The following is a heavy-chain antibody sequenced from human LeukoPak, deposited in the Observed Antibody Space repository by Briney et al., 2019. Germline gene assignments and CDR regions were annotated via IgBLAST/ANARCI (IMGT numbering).Heavy chain of an antibody. Sequence: PGGSLRLSCAASGFTVSSNYMSWVRQAPGKGVEWVSVIYSGGSTYYADSVKGRFTISRDNSKNTLYLQMTSLRAEDPAVYHCARDRRNFDWLHEYYYYYMDVWGKGTTVTVSS. V-gene: IGHV3-53*01. CDR2: IYSGGST. CDR3: ARDRRNFDWLHEYYYYYMDV. CDR1: GFTVSSNY. J-gene: IGHJ6*03. D-gene: IGHD3-9*01.